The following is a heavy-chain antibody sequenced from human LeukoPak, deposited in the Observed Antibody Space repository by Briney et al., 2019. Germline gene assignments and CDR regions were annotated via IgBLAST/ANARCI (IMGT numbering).Heavy chain of an antibody. CDR2: ISSSGSTI. CDR1: GFTFGDYS. D-gene: IGHD3-10*02. Sequence: GGSLRLSCTASGFTFGDYSMNWVRQAPGKGLEWVSYISSSGSTIYYADSVKGRFTISRDNAKNSLYLQMNSLRAEDTAVYYCARDLFGEGNYWGQGTLVTVSS. V-gene: IGHV3-48*03. J-gene: IGHJ4*02. CDR3: ARDLFGEGNY.